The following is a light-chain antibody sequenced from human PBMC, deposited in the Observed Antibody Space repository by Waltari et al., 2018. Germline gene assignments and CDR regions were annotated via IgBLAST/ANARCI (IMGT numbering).Light chain of an antibody. V-gene: IGLV4-69*01. CDR2: VNSDGSH. CDR3: QTGGHGTWV. Sequence: QLVVTQSPSASASLGASVKLTCTLSSGHSSNIIAWLQQQPEKGPRYLMKVNSDGSHSSGDEIPDRFSGSSSGAERYLTISSLQAEDEADYYCQTGGHGTWVFGGGTKLTVL. CDR1: SGHSSNI. J-gene: IGLJ3*02.